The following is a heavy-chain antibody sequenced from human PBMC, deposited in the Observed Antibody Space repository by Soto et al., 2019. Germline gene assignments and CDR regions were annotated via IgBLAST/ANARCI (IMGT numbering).Heavy chain of an antibody. CDR1: GYIFTSYG. V-gene: IGHV1-18*01. CDR2: ISAYNGNT. J-gene: IGHJ4*02. D-gene: IGHD2-15*01. Sequence: GASVKVSCKTSGYIFTSYGISWVRQAPGQGLEWMGWISAYNGNTKSAQKVQGRVTMTTDTSTSTAYMELRSLSSDDTAVYYCARASYCSDGSCYQDSWGQGTLVTVSS. CDR3: ARASYCSDGSCYQDS.